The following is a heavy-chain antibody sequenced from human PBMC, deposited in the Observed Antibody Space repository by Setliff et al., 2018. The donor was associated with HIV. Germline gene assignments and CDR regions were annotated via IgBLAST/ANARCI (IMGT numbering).Heavy chain of an antibody. D-gene: IGHD2-15*01. CDR2: ISYSGSP. V-gene: IGHV4-59*11. CDR1: GGSITSHY. Sequence: SETLSLTCSVSGGSITSHYWAWIRQPPGKGLEWIGVISYSGSPHYNPSLKSRVTIGMDTSKNQVSLTLSSVTAVDTAVYYCARFCSGGSCPDYWGQGTLVTVSS. J-gene: IGHJ4*02. CDR3: ARFCSGGSCPDY.